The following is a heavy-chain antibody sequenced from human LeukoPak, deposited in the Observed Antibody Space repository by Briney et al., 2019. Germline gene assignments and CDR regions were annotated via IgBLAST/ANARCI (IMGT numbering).Heavy chain of an antibody. Sequence: PSETLSLTCAVYGGSFSGYYWSWIRQPPGKGLEWIGSIYYSGSTYYNPSLKSRVTISVDTSKNQFSLKLSSVTAADTAVYYCARRRYYYDSSGYYRPHDAFDIWGQGTMVTVSS. CDR1: GGSFSGYY. D-gene: IGHD3-22*01. V-gene: IGHV4-34*01. CDR3: ARRRYYYDSSGYYRPHDAFDI. CDR2: IYYSGST. J-gene: IGHJ3*02.